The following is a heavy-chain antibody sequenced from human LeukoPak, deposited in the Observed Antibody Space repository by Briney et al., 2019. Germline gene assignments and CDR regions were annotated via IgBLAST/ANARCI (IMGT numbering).Heavy chain of an antibody. D-gene: IGHD4-17*01. CDR3: ARVRNTVTSPDY. V-gene: IGHV5-51*01. Sequence: GESLKISCKGSGYSFTNSWIGWVRQMPGKGMELMVIIYPGDSDTRYSPSFQGQVTISADKSITTAYLQWNSLNASDTAMYYCARVRNTVTSPDYWGQGTLVTVSS. J-gene: IGHJ4*02. CDR1: GYSFTNSW. CDR2: IYPGDSDT.